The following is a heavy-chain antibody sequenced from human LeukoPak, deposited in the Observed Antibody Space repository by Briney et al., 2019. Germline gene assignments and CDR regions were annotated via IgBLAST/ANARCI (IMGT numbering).Heavy chain of an antibody. CDR2: IYYSGST. V-gene: IGHV4-59*01. CDR3: ARAGIAVAGPNFDY. J-gene: IGHJ4*02. CDR1: GGSISSYY. D-gene: IGHD6-19*01. Sequence: SETLSLTCTVSGGSISSYYWSWIRQPPGQGLEWIGYIYYSGSTNYNPSLKSRVTISVDTSKNQFSLKLSSVTAADTAVYYCARAGIAVAGPNFDYWGQGTLVTVSS.